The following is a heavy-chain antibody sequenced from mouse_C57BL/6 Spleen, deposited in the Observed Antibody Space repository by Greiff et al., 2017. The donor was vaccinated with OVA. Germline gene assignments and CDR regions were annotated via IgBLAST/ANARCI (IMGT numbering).Heavy chain of an antibody. J-gene: IGHJ1*03. V-gene: IGHV1-15*01. CDR3: TRGSSYWYFDV. Sequence: QVQLQQSGAELVRPGASVTLSCKASGYTFTDYEMHWVKQTPVHGLEWIGAIDPETGGTAYNQKFKGKAILTADKSSSTAYMELRSLTSEDSAGYYCTRGSSYWYFDVWGTGTTVTVSS. CDR1: GYTFTDYE. D-gene: IGHD1-1*01. CDR2: IDPETGGT.